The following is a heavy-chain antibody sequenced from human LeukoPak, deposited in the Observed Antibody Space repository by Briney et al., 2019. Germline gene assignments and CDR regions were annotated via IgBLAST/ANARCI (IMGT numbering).Heavy chain of an antibody. V-gene: IGHV3-15*01. CDR2: VKSKTAGGTT. Sequence: GGSLRLSCAASGFPFTNAWMSWVRQAPGKGLEWVGRVKSKTAGGTTDYAAPVKGRFTISRDDSKNTLYLQMNSLTTEDTAVYYCITGGDTGSGWYGNYWGQGTLVTVPS. J-gene: IGHJ4*02. D-gene: IGHD6-19*01. CDR1: GFPFTNAW. CDR3: ITGGDTGSGWYGNY.